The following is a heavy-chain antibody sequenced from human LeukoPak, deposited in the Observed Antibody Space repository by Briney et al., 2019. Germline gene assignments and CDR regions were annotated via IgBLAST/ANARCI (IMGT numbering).Heavy chain of an antibody. CDR2: INHSGST. CDR3: ASWSSGYYGRDAFDI. V-gene: IGHV4-34*01. CDR1: GGSFSGYY. J-gene: IGHJ3*02. D-gene: IGHD3-22*01. Sequence: PSETLSLTCAVYGGSFSGYYWSWIRQPPGKGLEWIGEINHSGSTNYHPSLKSRVTISVDPSKNQFSLKLSSVTAADTAVYYCASWSSGYYGRDAFDIWGQGTMVTVSS.